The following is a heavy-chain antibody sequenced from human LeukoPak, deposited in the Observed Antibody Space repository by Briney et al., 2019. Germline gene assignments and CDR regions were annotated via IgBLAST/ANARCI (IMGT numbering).Heavy chain of an antibody. J-gene: IGHJ5*02. CDR1: GYTFTSYG. Sequence: ASVKVSCKASGYTFTSYGISWVRQAPGQGPEWMGWVSTNSGDIHCRVTMTTDTSTTTAYMDLRSLTSDDTAVYYCARDWGYKWNDDSFDPWGQGTLVTVSS. CDR3: ARDWGYKWNDDSFDP. CDR2: VSTNSGDI. D-gene: IGHD1-1*01. V-gene: IGHV1-18*01.